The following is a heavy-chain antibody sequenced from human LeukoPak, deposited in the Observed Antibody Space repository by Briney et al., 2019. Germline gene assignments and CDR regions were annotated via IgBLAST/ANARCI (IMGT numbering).Heavy chain of an antibody. CDR3: ARGTEEYTLAEYFQH. CDR2: IIPIFGTA. CDR1: GGTFSSYA. V-gene: IGHV1-69*13. J-gene: IGHJ1*01. Sequence: GASVKVSCKASGGTFSSYAISWVRQAPGQGLEWMGGIIPIFGTANYAQKFQGRVTITADESTSTAYMELRSLRSDDTAVYYCARGTEEYTLAEYFQHWGQGTLVTVSS. D-gene: IGHD2/OR15-2a*01.